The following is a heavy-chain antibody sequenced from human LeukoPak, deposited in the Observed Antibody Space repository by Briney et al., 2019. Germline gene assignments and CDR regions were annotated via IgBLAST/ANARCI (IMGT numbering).Heavy chain of an antibody. CDR2: IKSKTDGGTT. D-gene: IGHD1-26*01. CDR3: TTGSLGRRAFDI. CDR1: GFPFSNAW. Sequence: GGSLRLSCAASGFPFSNAWMSWLRQAPGKGLEWVGRIKSKTDGGTTDYAAPVKGRFTISRDDSKNTLYLQMNSLKTEDTAVYYCTTGSLGRRAFDIWGQGTMVTVSS. V-gene: IGHV3-15*01. J-gene: IGHJ3*02.